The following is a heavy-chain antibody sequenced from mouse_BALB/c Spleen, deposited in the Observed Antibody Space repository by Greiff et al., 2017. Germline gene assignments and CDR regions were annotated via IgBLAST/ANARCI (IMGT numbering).Heavy chain of an antibody. CDR2: ISYSGST. D-gene: IGHD1-1*01. J-gene: IGHJ1*01. CDR1: GYSITSDYA. CDR3: ARDYGSSYLYWYFDV. V-gene: IGHV3-2*02. Sequence: EVNLVESGPGLVKPSQSLSLTCTVTGYSITSDYAWNWIRQFPGNKLEWMGYISYSGSTSYNPSLKSRISITRDTSKNQFFLQLNSVTTEDTATYYCARDYGSSYLYWYFDVWGAGTTVTFSS.